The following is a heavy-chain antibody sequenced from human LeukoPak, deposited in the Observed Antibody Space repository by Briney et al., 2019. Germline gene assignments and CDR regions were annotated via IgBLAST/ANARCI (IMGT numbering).Heavy chain of an antibody. D-gene: IGHD6-13*01. V-gene: IGHV1-2*02. Sequence: ASVKVSCNASGYTFTAYYMHWVRQAPGQGLEWMGWINPNSGGTNYAQKFQGRVTMTRDTSISTAYMELSRLRSDDTAVYYCARGATGYSSSWYWENWGQGTLVTVSS. CDR2: INPNSGGT. CDR1: GYTFTAYY. CDR3: ARGATGYSSSWYWEN. J-gene: IGHJ4*02.